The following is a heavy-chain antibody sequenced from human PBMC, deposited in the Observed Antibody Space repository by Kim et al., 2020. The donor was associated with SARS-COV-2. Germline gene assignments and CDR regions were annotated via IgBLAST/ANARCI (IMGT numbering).Heavy chain of an antibody. CDR3: ARGHLKSIVVVIAPRPYYYYMDV. CDR1: GYTFTSYD. Sequence: ASVKVSCKASGYTFTSYDIKWVQQATGQGLEWMGWMNPNSGNTGYAQKFQGRVTMTRNTSISTAYMELSSLRSEDTAVYYCARGHLKSIVVVIAPRPYYYYMDVWGKGTTVTVSS. CDR2: MNPNSGNT. D-gene: IGHD2-21*01. J-gene: IGHJ6*03. V-gene: IGHV1-8*01.